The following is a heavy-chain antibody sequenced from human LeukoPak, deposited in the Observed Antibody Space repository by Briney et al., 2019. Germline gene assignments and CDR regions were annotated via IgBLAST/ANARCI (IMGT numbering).Heavy chain of an antibody. J-gene: IGHJ3*02. CDR1: GFTYSAYA. D-gene: IGHD4-23*01. V-gene: IGHV3-23*01. CDR2: ISGDGRST. Sequence: GGSLRLSCAASGFTYSAYAMSWVRHTPGKGLEWVSTISGDGRSTFYADSVKGRFTISRDDSKTTLFLQMNSLRAEDTAIYYCARRYGGWGAFDIWGQGTVVTVSS. CDR3: ARRYGGWGAFDI.